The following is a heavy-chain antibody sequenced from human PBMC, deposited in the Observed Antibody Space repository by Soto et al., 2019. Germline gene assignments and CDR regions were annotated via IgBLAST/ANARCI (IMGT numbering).Heavy chain of an antibody. CDR3: AKTRPSLTTRPDYFDY. Sequence: HPGGSLRLSCAASGFTFSSYAMNWVRQAPGKGLEWVSTITGGGGSTYYADSVKGHFTISRDNSRNTLYLQMNSLRAEDTAVYYCAKTRPSLTTRPDYFDYWGQGTLVTVSS. V-gene: IGHV3-23*01. J-gene: IGHJ4*02. CDR2: ITGGGGST. CDR1: GFTFSSYA. D-gene: IGHD6-6*01.